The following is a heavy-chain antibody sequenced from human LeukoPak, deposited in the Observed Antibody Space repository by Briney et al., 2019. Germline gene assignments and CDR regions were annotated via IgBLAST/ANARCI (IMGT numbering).Heavy chain of an antibody. Sequence: GSVKVSCKASGYIFTGYYMHWVRQAPGQGLEWMGWINPNSGGTNHAQKFQGRVTMTRDTSISTAYMELSRLRSDDTDVYYCARVANKTYGYSGQGTLVTVSS. D-gene: IGHD2-21*01. J-gene: IGHJ4*02. V-gene: IGHV1-2*02. CDR3: ARVANKTYGY. CDR1: GYIFTGYY. CDR2: INPNSGGT.